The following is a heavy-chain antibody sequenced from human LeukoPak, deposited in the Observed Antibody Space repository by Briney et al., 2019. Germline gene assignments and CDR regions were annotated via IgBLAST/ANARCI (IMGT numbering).Heavy chain of an antibody. D-gene: IGHD2-2*01. J-gene: IGHJ4*02. CDR3: ARDLSSPVVY. CDR1: GFTFSGYS. CDR2: ISSSTSYI. V-gene: IGHV3-21*01. Sequence: GGSLRLSCAASGFTFSGYSMNWVRQAPGKGLEWVSSISSSTSYIYYADSVKGRFTISRDNAKKSLYLQMNSLRAEDTAVYYCARDLSSPVVYWGQGTLVTVSS.